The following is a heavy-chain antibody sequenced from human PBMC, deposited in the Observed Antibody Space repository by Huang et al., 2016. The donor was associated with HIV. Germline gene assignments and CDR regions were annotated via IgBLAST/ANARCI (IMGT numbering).Heavy chain of an antibody. CDR2: ISGNSGNT. V-gene: IGHV1-18*01. D-gene: IGHD3-22*01. CDR3: AGDGAYYPGGGNGFDI. Sequence: QVQLAQSGAEVKKPGASVKVSCKASGYTFTKNGSSWVRQAPGQAFEWIGWISGNSGNTKYAQTFQGRVLMTTDISTRTAYMELRNLRPEDTAIYFCAGDGAYYPGGGNGFDIWGQGTMVSVSS. J-gene: IGHJ3*02. CDR1: GYTFTKNG.